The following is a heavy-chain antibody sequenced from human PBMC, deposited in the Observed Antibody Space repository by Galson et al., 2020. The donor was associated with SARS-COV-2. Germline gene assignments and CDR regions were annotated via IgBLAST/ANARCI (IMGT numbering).Heavy chain of an antibody. CDR3: ARRHYGECASGALDV. J-gene: IGHJ3*01. V-gene: IGHV4-30-2*01. D-gene: IGHD4-17*01. Sequence: SQTPSLTCAVSGTSISSGSYSWNWIRQPPGKGLEWIRSISHSGGTHYNPSLKSRVTISGDRSKNQFSLRLSSVTAADTAVYYCARRHYGECASGALDVWGPGTRVTVAS. CDR2: ISHSGGT. CDR1: GTSISSGSYS.